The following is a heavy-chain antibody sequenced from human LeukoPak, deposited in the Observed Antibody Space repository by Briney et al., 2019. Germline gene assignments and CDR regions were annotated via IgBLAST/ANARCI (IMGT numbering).Heavy chain of an antibody. Sequence: GGSLRLSCAASGFSFGTHWMHWVRQTPGKGLVWVSRINPDESRTDYADSVKGRFTISRDTAKNTLYLQMNSLRAEDTAVYYCERSAVSGGSQYFDLCVQGTLVTVSS. J-gene: IGHJ4*02. CDR3: ERSAVSGGSQYFDL. V-gene: IGHV3-74*01. D-gene: IGHD2-15*01. CDR1: GFSFGTHW. CDR2: INPDESRT.